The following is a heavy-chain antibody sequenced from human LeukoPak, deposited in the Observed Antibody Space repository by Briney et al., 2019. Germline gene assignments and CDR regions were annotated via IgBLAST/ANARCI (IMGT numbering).Heavy chain of an antibody. CDR3: ARGARPIGGPDY. D-gene: IGHD6-6*01. J-gene: IGHJ4*02. Sequence: GGSLRLSCAASGFTFSTYWMTWVRQAPGKGLEWVSSISGSSSYIYYADSVKGRFTISRDNAKNSLYLQMNSLRAEDTAVYYCARGARPIGGPDYWGQGTLVTVSS. V-gene: IGHV3-21*01. CDR1: GFTFSTYW. CDR2: ISGSSSYI.